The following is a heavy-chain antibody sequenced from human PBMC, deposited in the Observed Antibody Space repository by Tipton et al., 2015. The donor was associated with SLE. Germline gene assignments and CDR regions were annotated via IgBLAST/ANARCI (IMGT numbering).Heavy chain of an antibody. V-gene: IGHV4-61*01. Sequence: TLSLTCAVSGYSISSGYYWGWIRQPPGKGLEWIGFIYYSGSTNYNPSLKSRVNISVDTSKNQFSLKLSSVTAADTAVYYCARGEAARPSDYWGQGTLVTVSS. CDR3: ARGEAARPSDY. CDR2: IYYSGST. D-gene: IGHD6-6*01. CDR1: GYSISSGYY. J-gene: IGHJ4*02.